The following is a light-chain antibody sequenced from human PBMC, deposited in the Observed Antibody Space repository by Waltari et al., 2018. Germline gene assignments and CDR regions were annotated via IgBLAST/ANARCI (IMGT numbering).Light chain of an antibody. CDR2: DVN. J-gene: IGLJ1*01. CDR1: SSDVGRYNY. CDR3: CSYAGSPYV. Sequence: QSALAQPRSVSGSPGQSVTISCPGTSSDVGRYNYVSWYQHHPGQAPKVLIYDVNTRPSGVPDRFSGSKSGNTASLTISGLQAEDEADYYCCSYAGSPYVFGTGTKVTVL. V-gene: IGLV2-11*01.